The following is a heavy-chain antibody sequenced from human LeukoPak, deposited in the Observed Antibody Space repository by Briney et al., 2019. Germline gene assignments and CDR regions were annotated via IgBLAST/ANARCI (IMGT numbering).Heavy chain of an antibody. CDR3: ASIIGRSSNEDY. CDR1: GFTFSSYG. Sequence: SGGSLRLSCAASGFTFSSYGMHWVRQAPGKGLEWVAVIWYDGSNKYYAYSVKGRFTISRDNSKNTLYLQMNSLRAEDTAVYYCASIIGRSSNEDYWGQGTLVTVSS. V-gene: IGHV3-33*01. CDR2: IWYDGSNK. J-gene: IGHJ4*02. D-gene: IGHD6-13*01.